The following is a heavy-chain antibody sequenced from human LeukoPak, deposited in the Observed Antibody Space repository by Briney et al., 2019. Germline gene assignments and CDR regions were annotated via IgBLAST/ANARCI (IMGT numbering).Heavy chain of an antibody. D-gene: IGHD3-9*01. CDR1: GYTFTSYG. Sequence: ASVKVSCKASGYTFTSYGISWVRQAPGQGLEWMGWISAYNGNTNYAQKLQGRVTMTTDTSTSTAYVELRSLRSDDTAVYYCAREGGSILTGYDYWGQGTLVTVSS. CDR2: ISAYNGNT. J-gene: IGHJ4*02. CDR3: AREGGSILTGYDY. V-gene: IGHV1-18*01.